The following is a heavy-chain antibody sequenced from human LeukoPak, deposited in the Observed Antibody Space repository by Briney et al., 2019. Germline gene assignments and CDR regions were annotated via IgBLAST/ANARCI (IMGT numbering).Heavy chain of an antibody. CDR3: AKVTAARSYYYDGMDV. CDR2: ISYDGSNK. V-gene: IGHV3-30*18. CDR1: GFTFSSYG. J-gene: IGHJ6*02. Sequence: PGRSLRVSCADSGFTFSSYGMHRVRQAPGKGLEWVAVISYDGSNKYYADSVKGRFTISRDNSKNTLYLQMNSLRAEDTAVYYCAKVTAARSYYYDGMDVWGQGTTVTVSS. D-gene: IGHD6-13*01.